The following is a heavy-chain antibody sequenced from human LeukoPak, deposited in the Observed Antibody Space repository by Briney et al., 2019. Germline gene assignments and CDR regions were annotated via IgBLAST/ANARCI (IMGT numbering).Heavy chain of an antibody. V-gene: IGHV3-53*01. CDR2: ICIGGNT. D-gene: IGHD5/OR15-5a*01. CDR3: ARNKVVSGKEDYYYGTDV. J-gene: IGHJ6*02. Sequence: GGSLRLSCAVSGFTVSSYYMTWVRQAPGKGLEWVSVICIGGNTKYADSVKGRFTISRDNSKNTVHLQMNSLRAEDTALYYCARNKVVSGKEDYYYGTDVWGQGTTVTVSS. CDR1: GFTVSSYY.